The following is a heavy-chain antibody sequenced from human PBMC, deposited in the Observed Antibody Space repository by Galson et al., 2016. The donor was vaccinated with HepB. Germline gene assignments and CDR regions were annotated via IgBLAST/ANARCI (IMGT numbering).Heavy chain of an antibody. CDR1: GDSVSSNSAA. V-gene: IGHV6-1*01. D-gene: IGHD4-17*01. CDR3: ARQYGTYFAY. Sequence: CAISGDSVSSNSAAWHWIRQSPSRGLEWLGRTYYRSKWYNDYTVSVKGRITLNPDTSKNQFSLQLNSVTPEDTAVYYCARQYGTYFAYWGRGTLVTVSS. J-gene: IGHJ4*02. CDR2: TYYRSKWYN.